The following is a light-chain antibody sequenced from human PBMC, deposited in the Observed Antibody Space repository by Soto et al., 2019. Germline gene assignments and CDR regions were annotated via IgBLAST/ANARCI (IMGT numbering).Light chain of an antibody. CDR2: DVF. CDR3: QQYGQLPIT. CDR1: QDISKY. V-gene: IGKV1-33*01. Sequence: DIQMTQSASSLPASVGDTVTISCQASQDISKYLNWFQQKPGKAPKLLIYDVFNVETGVPSRFSGRGSGTDFTLIISNLQPEDFATYYCQQYGQLPITFGGGTKVDI. J-gene: IGKJ4*02.